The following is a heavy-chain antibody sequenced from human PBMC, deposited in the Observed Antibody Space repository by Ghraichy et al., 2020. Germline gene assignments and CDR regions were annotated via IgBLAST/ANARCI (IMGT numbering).Heavy chain of an antibody. D-gene: IGHD3-22*01. Sequence: GGSLRLSCAASGFTFSSYAMSWVRQAPGKGLEWVSAISGSGGSTYYADSVKGRFTISRDNSKNTLYLQMNSLRAEDTAVYYCAKASTLYYYDSSGYYYGPDYWGQGTLVTVSS. CDR2: ISGSGGST. CDR3: AKASTLYYYDSSGYYYGPDY. CDR1: GFTFSSYA. V-gene: IGHV3-23*01. J-gene: IGHJ4*02.